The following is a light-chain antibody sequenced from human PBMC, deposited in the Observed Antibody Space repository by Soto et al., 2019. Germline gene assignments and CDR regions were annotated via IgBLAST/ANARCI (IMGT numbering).Light chain of an antibody. CDR2: GNS. Sequence: QSVLTQPPSVSGAPGQRVTISCTGSSSNIGAGYDVHWYQQLPGTAPKLIIYGNSNRPSGVPDRVSGSKSGTSASLAITGLHAEDEADYYCQSYDSSRSYVFGTGTQLTVL. CDR3: QSYDSSRSYV. V-gene: IGLV1-40*01. J-gene: IGLJ1*01. CDR1: SSNIGAGYD.